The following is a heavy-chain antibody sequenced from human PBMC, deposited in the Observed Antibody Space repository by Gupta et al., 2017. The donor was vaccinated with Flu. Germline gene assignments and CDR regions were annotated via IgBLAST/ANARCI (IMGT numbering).Heavy chain of an antibody. CDR3: ARDHSYYDSSAYSEIGAFDI. D-gene: IGHD3-22*01. CDR1: GFTFSDYG. V-gene: IGHV3-33*01. CDR2: IWYDGSNK. Sequence: QVQLVESGGGVVQPGRSLRLSCAASGFTFSDYGMHWVRQAPGKGLEWVALIWYDGSNKYYVDSVKGRFTISRDNSQNTVFLHMNSLRAEDTGLYYCARDHSYYDSSAYSEIGAFDIWGQGTMVTVSS. J-gene: IGHJ3*02.